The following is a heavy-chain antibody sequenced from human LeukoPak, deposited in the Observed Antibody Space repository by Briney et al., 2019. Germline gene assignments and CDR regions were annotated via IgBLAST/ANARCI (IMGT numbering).Heavy chain of an antibody. CDR2: IYYSGST. CDR3: ARHVFSASSWSAGFDY. J-gene: IGHJ4*02. D-gene: IGHD6-6*01. Sequence: PSETLSLTCTVSGGSISSSSYYWGWIRQPPGKGLEWIGSIYYSGSTYYNPSLKSRVTISVDTSKNQFSLKLSSVTAADTAVYYCARHVFSASSWSAGFDYWGQGTLVTVSS. V-gene: IGHV4-39*01. CDR1: GGSISSSSYY.